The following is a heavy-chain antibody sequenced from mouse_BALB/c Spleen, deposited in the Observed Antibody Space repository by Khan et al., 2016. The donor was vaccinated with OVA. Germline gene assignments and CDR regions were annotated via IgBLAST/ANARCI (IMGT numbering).Heavy chain of an antibody. D-gene: IGHD1-1*01. CDR1: GYTFINYW. Sequence: VQLQESGAELAKPGASVKMSCKASGYTFINYWILWVKQRPGQGLEWIGYINPSTAYTEYNQNFKDKTTLTADKSSSTAYMQLSSLTSEDSAVYYWSRRGLRWDMDYWGQGTTLTVSS. V-gene: IGHV1-7*01. CDR3: SRRGLRWDMDY. J-gene: IGHJ2*01. CDR2: INPSTAYT.